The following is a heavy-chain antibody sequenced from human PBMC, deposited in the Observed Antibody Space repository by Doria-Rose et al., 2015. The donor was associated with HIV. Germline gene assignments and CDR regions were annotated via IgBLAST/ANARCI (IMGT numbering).Heavy chain of an antibody. CDR3: ARIKSSRWYHKYYFDF. J-gene: IGHJ4*02. CDR2: IFSDDER. Sequence: QVQLVQSGPVLVKPTETLTLTCTVSGVSLSSPGMGVSWIRQPPGKALEWLANIFSDDERSYKTSLKSRLTISRCTSKSLVVLTMTDMDTVDTATYYCARIKSSRWYHKYYFDFWGQGTLVIVSA. CDR1: GVSLSSPGMG. D-gene: IGHD6-13*01. V-gene: IGHV2-26*01.